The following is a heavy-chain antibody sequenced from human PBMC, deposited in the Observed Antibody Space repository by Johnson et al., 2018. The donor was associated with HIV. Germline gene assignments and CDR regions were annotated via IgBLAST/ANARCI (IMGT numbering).Heavy chain of an antibody. J-gene: IGHJ3*02. V-gene: IGHV3-23*04. D-gene: IGHD2-15*01. Sequence: VQLVESGGGLVQPGGSLRLSCAASGYPFSNYAMIWVRQTPGKGLEFVSGIHVSGDVTKYADSVRGRFTVSRDNSKGTLYLQMNSLRAEDTAVYYGARESGGSHYVYAFDIWGQGTMVTVSS. CDR2: IHVSGDVT. CDR3: ARESGGSHYVYAFDI. CDR1: GYPFSNYA.